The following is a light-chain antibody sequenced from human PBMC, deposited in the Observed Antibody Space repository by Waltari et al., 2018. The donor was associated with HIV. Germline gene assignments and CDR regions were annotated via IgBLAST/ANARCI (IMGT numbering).Light chain of an antibody. CDR2: EGS. CDR3: CSYAGTNWV. CDR1: SSDVGSYNI. V-gene: IGLV2-23*01. J-gene: IGLJ3*02. Sequence: QSALTQPASVSGSPGQSITISCTGTSSDVGSYNIVSWYQQHPGKAPTLIIYEGSKRPSGGSSRVSGSKSGNTASLTIAGLQAEDEADYYCCSYAGTNWVFGGGTKLTVL.